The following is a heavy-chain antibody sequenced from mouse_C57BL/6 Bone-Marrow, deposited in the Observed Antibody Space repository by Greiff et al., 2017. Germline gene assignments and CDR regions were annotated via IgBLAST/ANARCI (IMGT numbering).Heavy chain of an antibody. J-gene: IGHJ1*03. V-gene: IGHV5-12*01. CDR3: ARPQYYGSSYRYFDV. D-gene: IGHD1-1*01. Sequence: EVKLMESGGGLVQPGGSLKLSCAASGFTFSDYYMYWVRQTPEKRLEWVAYISNGGGSTYYPDTVKGRFTISRDNAKNTLYLQMSRLKSEDTAMYYCARPQYYGSSYRYFDVWGTGTTVTVSS. CDR2: ISNGGGST. CDR1: GFTFSDYY.